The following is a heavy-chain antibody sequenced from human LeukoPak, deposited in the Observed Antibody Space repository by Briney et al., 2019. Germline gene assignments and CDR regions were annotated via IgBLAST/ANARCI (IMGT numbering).Heavy chain of an antibody. CDR3: ARDRGALPPFDY. V-gene: IGHV3-30-3*01. Sequence: PGGSLRLSCAASGFTFSSYAMHWVRQAPGKGLEWVAVISYDGSNKYYADSVRGRFTISRDNSKNTLYLQMNSLRVEDTAVYYCARDRGALPPFDYWGQGTLVTVSS. CDR1: GFTFSSYA. D-gene: IGHD1-26*01. J-gene: IGHJ4*02. CDR2: ISYDGSNK.